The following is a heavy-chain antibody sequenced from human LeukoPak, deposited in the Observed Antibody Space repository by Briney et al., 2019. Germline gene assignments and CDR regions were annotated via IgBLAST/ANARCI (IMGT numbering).Heavy chain of an antibody. D-gene: IGHD3-10*01. CDR2: IYSSGST. CDR1: GGSIGSYY. V-gene: IGHV4-59*01. Sequence: NPSETLSLTCTVSGGSIGSYYWSWIRQPPGKGLEWIGYIYSSGSTNYNPSLKSRVTMSVDTSKNQFSLKVSSVTAADTAVYYCARVFDSGSQAYFYYMDVWGKGTTVTISS. J-gene: IGHJ6*03. CDR3: ARVFDSGSQAYFYYMDV.